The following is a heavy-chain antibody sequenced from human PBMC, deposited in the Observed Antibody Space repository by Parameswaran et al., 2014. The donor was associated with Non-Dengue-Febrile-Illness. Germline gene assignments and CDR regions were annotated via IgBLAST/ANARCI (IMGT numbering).Heavy chain of an antibody. D-gene: IGHD2-2*01. CDR2: ISSSSSYI. J-gene: IGHJ6*03. Sequence: WIRQPPGKGLEWVSSISSSSSYIYYADSVKGRFTISRDNAKNSLYLQMNSLRAEDTAVYYCARLEDCSSTSCYGYYYYYYMDVWGKGTTVTVSS. CDR3: ARLEDCSSTSCYGYYYYYYMDV. V-gene: IGHV3-21*01.